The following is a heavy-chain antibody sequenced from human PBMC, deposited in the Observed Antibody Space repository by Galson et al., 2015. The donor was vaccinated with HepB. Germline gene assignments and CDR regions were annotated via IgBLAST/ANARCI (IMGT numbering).Heavy chain of an antibody. J-gene: IGHJ3*02. CDR1: GFTFSSYA. CDR2: ISGSGGST. Sequence: SLRLSCAASGFTFSSYAMSWVRQAPGKGLEWVSAISGSGGSTYYADSVKGRFTISRDNSKNTLYLQMNSLRAEDTAVYYCAKGGIVVVPPLDAFDIWGQGTMVTVSS. V-gene: IGHV3-23*01. D-gene: IGHD2-2*01. CDR3: AKGGIVVVPPLDAFDI.